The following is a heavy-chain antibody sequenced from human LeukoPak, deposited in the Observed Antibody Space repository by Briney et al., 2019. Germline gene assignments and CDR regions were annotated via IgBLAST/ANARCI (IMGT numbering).Heavy chain of an antibody. D-gene: IGHD3-3*01. V-gene: IGHV4-39*01. CDR3: ARLRFDFWSGYTHPYFDY. CDR1: GGSISSSSYY. Sequence: SETLSLTCTVSGGSISSSSYYWGWIRQPPGKGLEWIGSIYYSGSTYYNPSLKSRVAISVDTSKNQFSLKLSSVAATDTAVYFCARLRFDFWSGYTHPYFDYWGQGTLVTVSS. CDR2: IYYSGST. J-gene: IGHJ4*02.